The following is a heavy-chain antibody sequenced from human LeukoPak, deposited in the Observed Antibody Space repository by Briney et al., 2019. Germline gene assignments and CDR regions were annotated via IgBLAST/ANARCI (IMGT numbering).Heavy chain of an antibody. D-gene: IGHD6-13*01. CDR3: ARGIGQQQFDY. CDR2: INPNSGGT. V-gene: IGHV1-2*02. J-gene: IGHJ4*02. CDR1: GYTFTGYY. Sequence: GASVKVSYKASGYTFTGYYMHWVRQAPGQGPEWMGWINPNSGGTNYAQEFQGRVTMTRDTSISTAYMELSRLRSDDTAVYYCARGIGQQQFDYWGQGTLVTVSS.